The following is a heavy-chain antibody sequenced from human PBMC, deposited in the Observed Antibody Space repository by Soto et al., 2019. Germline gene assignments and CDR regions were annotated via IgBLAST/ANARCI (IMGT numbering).Heavy chain of an antibody. CDR1: GFTFRWFG. D-gene: IGHD3-10*01. V-gene: IGHV3-30*18. Sequence: TGGSLRLSCAGSGFTFRWFGMNWVRQAPGKGLEWVARISNDGSNEYYVDSVKGRFTISRDNSKNTLYLQMNSLRAEDTAVYYCAKSYGSGSYYLGSWFDPWGQGTLVTVSS. CDR2: ISNDGSNE. CDR3: AKSYGSGSYYLGSWFDP. J-gene: IGHJ5*02.